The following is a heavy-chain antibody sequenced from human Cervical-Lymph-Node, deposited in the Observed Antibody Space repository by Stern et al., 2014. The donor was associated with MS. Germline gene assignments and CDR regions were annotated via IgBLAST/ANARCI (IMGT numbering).Heavy chain of an antibody. J-gene: IGHJ6*02. V-gene: IGHV4-31*03. CDR2: INYSGST. CDR1: GGSISSGGYY. D-gene: IGHD5-12*01. CDR3: ARGWGVWLNSGMDV. Sequence: QLQLQESGPGLVKPSQTLSLTCTVSGGSISSGGYYWSWIRQHPGKGLEWIGYINYSGSTYYNPSLKSRGTISVDTSKNQFSLKLSSVTAADTAVYYCARGWGVWLNSGMDVWGQGTTVTVSS.